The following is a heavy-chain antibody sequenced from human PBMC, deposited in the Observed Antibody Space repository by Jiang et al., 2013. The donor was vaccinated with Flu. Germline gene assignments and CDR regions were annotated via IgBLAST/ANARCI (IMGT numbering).Heavy chain of an antibody. Sequence: VQLLESGGGLIQPGGSLRLSCAASGFTVSSNYMSWVRQAPGKGLEWVSVIYSGGSTYYADSVKGRFTISRDNSKNTLYLQMNSLRAEDTAVYYCARGSPYYDFWSGYWNYVGQGTLVTVSS. J-gene: IGHJ4*02. CDR2: IYSGGST. CDR3: ARGSPYYDFWSGYWNY. CDR1: GFTVSSNY. V-gene: IGHV3-53*01. D-gene: IGHD3-3*01.